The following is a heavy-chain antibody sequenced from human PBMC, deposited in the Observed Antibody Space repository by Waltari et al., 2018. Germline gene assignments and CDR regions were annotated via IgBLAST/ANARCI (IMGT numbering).Heavy chain of an antibody. CDR3: AKADFGDPYWYFNL. CDR1: GFTFSIYP. J-gene: IGHJ2*01. D-gene: IGHD4-17*01. Sequence: DVQLLESGGGLVHPGGSLRLSCAASGFTFSIYPMAGVRQAPGGGRGWVSPSPGSGRGTAYAASVKSRFTISRDNSRNTLDLQMNTLRAEDTAIYYCAKADFGDPYWYFNLWGRGTLVTVSS. CDR2: SPGSGRGT. V-gene: IGHV3-23*01.